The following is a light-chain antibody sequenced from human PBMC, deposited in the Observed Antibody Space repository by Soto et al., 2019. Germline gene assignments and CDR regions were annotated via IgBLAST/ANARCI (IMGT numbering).Light chain of an antibody. CDR2: GAS. V-gene: IGKV3-20*01. J-gene: IGKJ1*01. CDR1: QSVSSNY. CDR3: QQYVTSPWT. Sequence: DIVLTQSPGTLSLSPGERATLSCRASQSVSSNYLAWYQQKPGQAPRLLIYGASSGVTGIPDRFSGSGSGPDFTLTISRLEPEDFAVYYCQQYVTSPWTFGQGTKVEIK.